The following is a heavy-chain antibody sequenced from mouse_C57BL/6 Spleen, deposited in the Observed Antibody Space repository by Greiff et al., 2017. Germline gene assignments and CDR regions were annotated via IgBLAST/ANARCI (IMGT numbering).Heavy chain of an antibody. CDR3: TRDDGSSVGGAMED. D-gene: IGHD1-1*01. Sequence: QVQLQQSGAELVRPGASVTLSCKASGYTFTDYEMHWVKQTPVHGLEWIGAIDPETGGTAYNQKFKGKAILTADKSSSTAYMELRSLTSEDSAVYYCTRDDGSSVGGAMEDWGQGATVT. CDR2: IDPETGGT. J-gene: IGHJ4*01. V-gene: IGHV1-15*01. CDR1: GYTFTDYE.